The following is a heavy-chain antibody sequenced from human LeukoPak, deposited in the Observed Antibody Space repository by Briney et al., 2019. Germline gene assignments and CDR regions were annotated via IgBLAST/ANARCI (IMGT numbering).Heavy chain of an antibody. CDR3: ARGMTNPFDY. V-gene: IGHV3-53*04. CDR1: GFTFSSYA. Sequence: GGSLRLSCAASGFTFSSYAMSWVRQAPGKGLEWVSVIYSGGSTYYADSVKGRFTISRHNSENTLYHQMNSLRAEDTAVYYCARGMTNPFDYWGQGTLVTVSS. CDR2: IYSGGST. D-gene: IGHD4-11*01. J-gene: IGHJ4*02.